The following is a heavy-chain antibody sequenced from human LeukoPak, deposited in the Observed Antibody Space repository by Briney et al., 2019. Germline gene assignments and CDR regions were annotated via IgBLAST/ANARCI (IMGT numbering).Heavy chain of an antibody. D-gene: IGHD6-13*01. V-gene: IGHV1-24*01. CDR1: GYTLTELS. CDR3: ARVAAAGTELDY. Sequence: ASVKVSCKVSGYTLTELSMHWVRQAPGKGLEWMGGFDPEDGETIYAQKFQGRVTMTEDTSTDTAYMELSSLRSEDTAVYYCARVAAAGTELDYWGQGTLVTVSS. J-gene: IGHJ4*02. CDR2: FDPEDGET.